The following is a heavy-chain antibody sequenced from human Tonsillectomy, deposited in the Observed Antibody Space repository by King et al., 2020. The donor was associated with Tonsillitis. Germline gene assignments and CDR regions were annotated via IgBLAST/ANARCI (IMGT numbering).Heavy chain of an antibody. D-gene: IGHD4-17*01. CDR2: ISSSGSTI. CDR3: ARFSTVTAQEGLYFDY. Sequence: VQLVESGGGLVQPGGSLRLSCAAAGFTFISYEMNWVRQAPWKGMEWVSYISSSGSTIYYGDSVKGRFTISSDNAKNSLYLQMNSLRAEDTAFYYCARFSTVTAQEGLYFDYWGQGTLVTVSS. CDR1: GFTFISYE. J-gene: IGHJ4*02. V-gene: IGHV3-48*03.